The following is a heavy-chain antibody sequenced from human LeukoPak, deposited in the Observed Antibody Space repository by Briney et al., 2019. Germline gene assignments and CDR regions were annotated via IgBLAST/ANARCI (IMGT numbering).Heavy chain of an antibody. Sequence: GGSLRLSCAASGFAFTSYAMRWLRQAPGKGPEWVSTISGSGDTIYSADSVKGRFTISRDNSKNTLYLQMNSLRAEDTAVYYCARGGVGPVEIDYWGQGTLVTVSS. CDR1: GFAFTSYA. CDR2: ISGSGDTI. D-gene: IGHD3-10*01. CDR3: ARGGVGPVEIDY. J-gene: IGHJ4*02. V-gene: IGHV3-23*01.